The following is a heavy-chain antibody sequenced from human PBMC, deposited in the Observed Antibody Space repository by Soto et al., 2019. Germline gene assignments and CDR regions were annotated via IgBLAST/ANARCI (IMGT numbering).Heavy chain of an antibody. CDR3: AHRRLGYCSSTSCYGAWFDP. D-gene: IGHD2-2*01. CDR2: IYWNDDK. CDR1: GFSLSTSGVG. J-gene: IGHJ5*02. V-gene: IGHV2-5*01. Sequence: ESGPTLVNPTQTLTLTCTFSGFSLSTSGVGVGWIRQPPGKALEWLALIYWNDDKRYSPSLKSRLTITRDTSKNQVVLTMTSMDPVDTATYYCAHRRLGYCSSTSCYGAWFDPWGQGTLVTVSS.